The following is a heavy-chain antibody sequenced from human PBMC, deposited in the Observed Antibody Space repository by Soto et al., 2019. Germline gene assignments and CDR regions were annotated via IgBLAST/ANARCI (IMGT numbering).Heavy chain of an antibody. J-gene: IGHJ1*01. CDR2: ISYDGSNK. V-gene: IGHV3-30-3*01. CDR3: ASGLLPAEYFQH. CDR1: GFTFSSYA. Sequence: QVQLVESGGGVVQPGRSLRLSCAASGFTFSSYAMHWVRQAPGKGLEWVAVISYDGSNKYYADSVKGRFTISRDNSKNTLYLQMNSLRAEDTAVYYCASGLLPAEYFQHWGQGTLVTVSS.